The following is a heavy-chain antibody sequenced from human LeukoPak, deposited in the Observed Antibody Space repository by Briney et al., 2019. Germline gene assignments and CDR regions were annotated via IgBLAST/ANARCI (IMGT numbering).Heavy chain of an antibody. J-gene: IGHJ4*02. CDR2: ISAYNGNT. CDR3: ARVFAVAGLCFDY. CDR1: GYTFTSYG. Sequence: EASVKVSCKASGYTFTSYGICWGRQAPGQGLEWMGWISAYNGNTNYAQKLQGRVTMTTDTSTSTAYMELRSLRSDDTAVYYCARVFAVAGLCFDYWGQGTLVTVSS. V-gene: IGHV1-18*01. D-gene: IGHD6-19*01.